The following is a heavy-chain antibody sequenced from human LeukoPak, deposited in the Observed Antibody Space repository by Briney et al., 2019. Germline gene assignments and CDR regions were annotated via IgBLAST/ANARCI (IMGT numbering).Heavy chain of an antibody. J-gene: IGHJ6*03. CDR2: IYHSGST. CDR1: GGSISSGGYY. CDR3: ARVAYQLPYMDV. D-gene: IGHD2-2*01. V-gene: IGHV4-30-2*01. Sequence: SETLSLTCTVSGGSISSGGYYWSWIRQPPGKGLEWIGYIYHSGSTYYNPSLKSRVTISVDRSKNQFSLKLSSVTAADTAVYYCARVAYQLPYMDVWGKGTTVTVSS.